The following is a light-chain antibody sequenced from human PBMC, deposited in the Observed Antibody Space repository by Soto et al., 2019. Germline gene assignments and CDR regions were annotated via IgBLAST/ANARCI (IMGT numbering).Light chain of an antibody. CDR1: QDVSQW. J-gene: IGKJ2*01. Sequence: DIPMTQSPSTLSASVGDRITITCRASQDVSQWLAWYQHKPGKAPKLLIYKASTLESGVSSRFSGRGSGTEFTLTITNLQPDDFATYYCQQYSSALYTFGQGTKLEIK. CDR2: KAS. V-gene: IGKV1-5*03. CDR3: QQYSSALYT.